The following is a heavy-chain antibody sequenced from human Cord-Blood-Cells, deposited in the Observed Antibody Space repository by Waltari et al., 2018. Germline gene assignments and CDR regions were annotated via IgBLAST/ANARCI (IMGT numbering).Heavy chain of an antibody. Sequence: QVQLQQWGAGLLKPSETLSLTCAVYGGSFSGYYWSWIRQPPGKGLEWIGEINHSGSTNYNPSLKSRVTISVDTSKNQFSLKRSSVTAADTAVYYCARIQVRTSMIVVVNDAFDIWGQGTMVTVSS. CDR1: GGSFSGYY. D-gene: IGHD3-22*01. J-gene: IGHJ3*02. V-gene: IGHV4-34*01. CDR2: INHSGST. CDR3: ARIQVRTSMIVVVNDAFDI.